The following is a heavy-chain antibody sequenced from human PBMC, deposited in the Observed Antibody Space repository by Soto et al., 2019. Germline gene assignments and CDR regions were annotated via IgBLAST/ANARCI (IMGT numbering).Heavy chain of an antibody. Sequence: GGSLRLSCAASGFTFSSYAMSWVRQAPGKGLEWVSAISGSGGSTYYADSVKGRFTISRDNSKNTLYLQMNSLRAEDTAVYYCAKGRYGSGSYSDYYYGMDVWGQGTTVNVSS. D-gene: IGHD3-10*01. CDR2: ISGSGGST. V-gene: IGHV3-23*01. J-gene: IGHJ6*02. CDR1: GFTFSSYA. CDR3: AKGRYGSGSYSDYYYGMDV.